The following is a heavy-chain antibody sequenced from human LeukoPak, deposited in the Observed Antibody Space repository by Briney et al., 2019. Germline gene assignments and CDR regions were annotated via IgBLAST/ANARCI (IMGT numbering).Heavy chain of an antibody. V-gene: IGHV3-23*01. Sequence: GGSLRLSCAASGFTFSNAWMSWVRQAPGKGLEWVSAISGSGGSTYYADSVKGRFTISRDNSKNTLYLQMNSLRAEDTAVYYRAKDYGSGSYYPTSYMDVWGKGTTVTISS. CDR3: AKDYGSGSYYPTSYMDV. J-gene: IGHJ6*03. D-gene: IGHD3-10*01. CDR1: GFTFSNAW. CDR2: ISGSGGST.